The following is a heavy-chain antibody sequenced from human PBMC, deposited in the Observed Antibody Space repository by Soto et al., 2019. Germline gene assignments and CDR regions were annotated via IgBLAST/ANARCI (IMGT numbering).Heavy chain of an antibody. Sequence: QVQLVESGGGVVQPGRSLRLSCAASGFTFSSYAMHWVRQAPGKGLEWVAVISYDGSNKYYADSVKGRFTISRDNSKNTLYLQMNSLRAEDTAVYYCAREGYSSSRGIRFRIYNWFDPWGQGTLVTVSS. J-gene: IGHJ5*02. CDR2: ISYDGSNK. V-gene: IGHV3-30-3*01. D-gene: IGHD6-6*01. CDR3: AREGYSSSRGIRFRIYNWFDP. CDR1: GFTFSSYA.